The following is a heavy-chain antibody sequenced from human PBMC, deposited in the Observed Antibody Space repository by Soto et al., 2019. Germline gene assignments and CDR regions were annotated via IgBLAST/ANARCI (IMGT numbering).Heavy chain of an antibody. J-gene: IGHJ4*02. D-gene: IGHD3-22*01. CDR2: IIPIFGTA. CDR3: ARQFDYDVSGYYYAY. CDR1: GGTFSRNT. Sequence: SVKVSCKASGGTFSRNTISWVRQAPGQGLEWMGGIIPIFGTANYAQKFQGRVTITADESTSTAYMELNRLRSEDTAVYYCARQFDYDVSGYYYAYWGQGTVVTVSS. V-gene: IGHV1-69*13.